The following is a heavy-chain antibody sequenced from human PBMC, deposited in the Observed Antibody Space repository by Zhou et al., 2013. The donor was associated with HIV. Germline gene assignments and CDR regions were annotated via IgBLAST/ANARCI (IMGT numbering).Heavy chain of an antibody. CDR1: GYTFTSYY. D-gene: IGHD2-2*01. CDR3: ARGVCSSTSCFYYMDV. Sequence: QVQLVQSGAEVKKPGASVKVSCKASGYTFTSYYMHWVRQAPGQGLEWMGIINPSGGSTTYAQKFQGRVTMTRDTSTSTVYMELSSLRSDDTAVYYCARGVCSSTSCFYYMDVWGKGTTVTVSS. V-gene: IGHV1-46*03. CDR2: INPSGGST. J-gene: IGHJ6*03.